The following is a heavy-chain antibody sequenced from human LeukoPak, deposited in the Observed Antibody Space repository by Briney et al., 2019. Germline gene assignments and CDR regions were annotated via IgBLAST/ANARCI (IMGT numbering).Heavy chain of an antibody. Sequence: GWVRQAPGKGLEWIGSIYYSGSTNYNPSLKSRVTMSVDTSKNQFSLKLSSVTAADTAVYYCARDGYYYDFSGHRPFDYWGQGTLVTVSS. D-gene: IGHD3-22*01. CDR3: ARDGYYYDFSGHRPFDY. CDR2: IYYSGST. V-gene: IGHV4-39*07. J-gene: IGHJ4*02.